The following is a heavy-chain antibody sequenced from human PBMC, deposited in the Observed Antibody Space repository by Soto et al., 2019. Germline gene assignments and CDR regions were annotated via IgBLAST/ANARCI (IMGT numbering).Heavy chain of an antibody. CDR3: ATTPYCTNGVCNFFVDY. Sequence: ASVKVSCKVSGYTLTELSMHWVRQAPGKGFEWMGGFDPEDGETIYAQKFQGRVTMTEDTSTDTAYMELSSLRSEDTAVYYCATTPYCTNGVCNFFVDYWGQGTLVTVSS. CDR2: FDPEDGET. CDR1: GYTLTELS. D-gene: IGHD2-8*01. J-gene: IGHJ4*02. V-gene: IGHV1-24*01.